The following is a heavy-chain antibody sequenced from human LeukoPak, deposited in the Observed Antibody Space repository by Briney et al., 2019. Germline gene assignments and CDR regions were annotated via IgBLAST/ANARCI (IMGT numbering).Heavy chain of an antibody. D-gene: IGHD3-3*01. CDR2: MNPNSGNT. CDR1: GYTFTSYD. V-gene: IGHV1-8*01. Sequence: ASVKVSCKASGYTFTSYDINWVRQATGQGLEWMGWMNPNSGNTGYAQKFQGRVTMTRNTSISTAYMELSSLRSEDTAVYYCARGRLEWLSPPFDYWGQGTLVTVSS. J-gene: IGHJ4*02. CDR3: ARGRLEWLSPPFDY.